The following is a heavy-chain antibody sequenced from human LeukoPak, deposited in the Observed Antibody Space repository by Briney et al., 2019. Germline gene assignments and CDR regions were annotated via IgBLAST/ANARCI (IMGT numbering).Heavy chain of an antibody. CDR2: ISAYNGNT. Sequence: GASVKVSCKASGYPFTSYGISWVRQAPGQGLEWMGWISAYNGNTNYAQKFQGWVTMTRDTSISTAYIELSRLRSDDTAVYYCARGEQWLGRSDAFDIWGQGTMVTVSS. V-gene: IGHV1-18*01. CDR3: ARGEQWLGRSDAFDI. D-gene: IGHD6-19*01. CDR1: GYPFTSYG. J-gene: IGHJ3*02.